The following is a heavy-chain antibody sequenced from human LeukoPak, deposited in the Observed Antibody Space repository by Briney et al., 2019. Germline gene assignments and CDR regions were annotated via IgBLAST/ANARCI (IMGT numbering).Heavy chain of an antibody. CDR2: IYYSGST. V-gene: IGHV4-59*01. D-gene: IGHD5-18*01. Sequence: TSETLSLTCTVSGGSISSYYWSWIRQPPGKGLEWIGYIYYSGSTNYNPSLKSRVTISVDTSKNQFSLKLSSVTAADTAVYYCARGEEDGYSYGYRFDCWGQGTLVTVSS. J-gene: IGHJ4*02. CDR1: GGSISSYY. CDR3: ARGEEDGYSYGYRFDC.